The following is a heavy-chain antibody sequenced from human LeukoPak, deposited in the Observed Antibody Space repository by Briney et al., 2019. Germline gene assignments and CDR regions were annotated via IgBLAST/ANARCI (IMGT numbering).Heavy chain of an antibody. CDR1: GFTFSDYY. CDR3: ARVAAAARVDAFDI. J-gene: IGHJ3*02. D-gene: IGHD6-13*01. Sequence: GGSLRLSCAASGFTFSDYYMSWIRQAPGKGLEWVSYISSSGSTIYYADSVKGRFTISRDNAKNSLYLQMNSLRAEDTAVYYCARVAAAARVDAFDIWGQGTMVTVSS. V-gene: IGHV3-11*01. CDR2: ISSSGSTI.